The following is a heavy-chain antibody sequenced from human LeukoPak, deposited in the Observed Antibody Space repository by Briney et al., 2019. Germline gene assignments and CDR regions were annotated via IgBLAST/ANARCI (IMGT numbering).Heavy chain of an antibody. CDR2: IYHSGNT. V-gene: IGHV4-4*02. CDR1: GDSISKSHW. Sequence: PSGTLSLTCAVSGDSISKSHWWSWVRQPPGEGLEWIGRIYHSGNTNYNPSLKIRVTISVDKTKNQFSLKLSSVTAADTAVYYCARAIVGAYYFDYWGQGTLVTVSS. CDR3: ARAIVGAYYFDY. D-gene: IGHD1-26*01. J-gene: IGHJ4*02.